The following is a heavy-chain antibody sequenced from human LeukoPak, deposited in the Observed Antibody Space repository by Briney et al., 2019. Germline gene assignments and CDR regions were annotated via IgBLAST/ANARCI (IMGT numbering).Heavy chain of an antibody. J-gene: IGHJ3*02. CDR2: ISWNSGSI. CDR1: GFTFDDYA. D-gene: IGHD6-13*01. CDR3: AKDMRSSSWYYAFDI. V-gene: IGHV3-9*01. Sequence: GGSLRLSCAASGFTFDDYAMHWVRQAPGKGLEWVSGISWNSGSIGYADSVKGRFTISRDNAKNSLYLQMNSLRAEDTALYYCAKDMRSSSWYYAFDIWGQGTMVTVSS.